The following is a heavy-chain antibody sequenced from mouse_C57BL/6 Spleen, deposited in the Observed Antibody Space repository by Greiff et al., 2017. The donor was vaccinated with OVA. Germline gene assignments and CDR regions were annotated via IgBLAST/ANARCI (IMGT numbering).Heavy chain of an antibody. CDR1: GFTFSSYA. V-gene: IGHV5-4*01. Sequence: EVMLVESGGGLVKPGGSLKLSCAASGFTFSSYAMSWVSQTQDKRLEWVATISDGGSYHYYPDNVKGRFPISSDNATNNMYLQMSHLKSEDTAMYDCARDSALRRFDYWGQGTTLTVSS. CDR2: ISDGGSYH. D-gene: IGHD1-2*01. J-gene: IGHJ2*01. CDR3: ARDSALRRFDY.